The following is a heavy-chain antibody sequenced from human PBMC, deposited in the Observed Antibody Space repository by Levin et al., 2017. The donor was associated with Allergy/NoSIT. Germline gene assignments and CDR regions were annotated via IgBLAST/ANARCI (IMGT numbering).Heavy chain of an antibody. CDR3: ARDGFLPAQSHDGFDI. CDR2: IDGGGSTF. J-gene: IGHJ3*02. V-gene: IGHV3-48*03. CDR1: GFTFSNYE. D-gene: IGHD2-2*01. Sequence: PGGSLRLSCAASGFTFSNYEMNWVRQAPGEGLEWLSFIDGGGSTFRYADSVKGRFSISRDNGVNSLYLQMNSLRSEETAVYYCARDGFLPAQSHDGFDIWGQGTKVTVSS.